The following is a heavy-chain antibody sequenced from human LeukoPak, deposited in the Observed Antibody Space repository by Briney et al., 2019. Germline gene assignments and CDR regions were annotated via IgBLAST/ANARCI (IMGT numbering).Heavy chain of an antibody. D-gene: IGHD3-9*01. CDR1: GGSISSGDYY. CDR2: IYYSGST. J-gene: IGHJ3*02. Sequence: SETLSLTCTVSGGSISSGDYYWSWIRQPPGTGLEWIGYIYYSGSTYYNPSLKSRVTISVDTSKNQFSLKLSSVTAADTAVYYCARLPYHYDILTGYYSRGADAFDIWGQGTMVTVSS. CDR3: ARLPYHYDILTGYYSRGADAFDI. V-gene: IGHV4-30-4*01.